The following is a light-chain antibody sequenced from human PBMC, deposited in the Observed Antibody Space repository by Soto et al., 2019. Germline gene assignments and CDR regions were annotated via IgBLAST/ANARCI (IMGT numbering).Light chain of an antibody. CDR3: TSYTISSTYD. Sequence: QSALTQSASVSGSPGQSITISCTGTSSDVGGYNYVSWYQQHPGKAPKLMIYDVSNRPSGVSNRFSGSKSGNTASLTISGLQAEDEADYYCTSYTISSTYDFGTGTKVTV. CDR2: DVS. J-gene: IGLJ1*01. CDR1: SSDVGGYNY. V-gene: IGLV2-14*03.